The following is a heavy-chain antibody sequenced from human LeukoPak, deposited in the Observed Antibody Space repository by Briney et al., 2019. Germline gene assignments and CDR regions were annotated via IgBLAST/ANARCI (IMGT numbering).Heavy chain of an antibody. D-gene: IGHD6-6*01. CDR1: GYTFTNYG. CDR2: ISAYNGNT. V-gene: IGHV1-18*01. Sequence: GASVKVSCKASGYTFTNYGISWVRQAPGQGLEWMGWISAYNGNTNYAQNLQGRFTMTTDTSTSTAYMELRSLRSDDTAFYYCARRTYSGSSSLFDYWGQGTLVTVSS. J-gene: IGHJ4*02. CDR3: ARRTYSGSSSLFDY.